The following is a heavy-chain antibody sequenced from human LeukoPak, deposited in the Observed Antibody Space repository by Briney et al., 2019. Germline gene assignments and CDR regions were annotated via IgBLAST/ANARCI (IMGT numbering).Heavy chain of an antibody. CDR2: ISYDGSNK. CDR1: GFTFSSYA. Sequence: PGRSLRLSCAASGFTFSSYAMHWVRQAPGKGLEWVAVISYDGSNKYYADSVKGRFTISRDNAKNSLYLQMNSLRAEDTAVYYCARDMELRYFDWLPSEGCFDYWGQGTVVTVSS. J-gene: IGHJ4*02. V-gene: IGHV3-30-3*01. CDR3: ARDMELRYFDWLPSEGCFDY. D-gene: IGHD3-9*01.